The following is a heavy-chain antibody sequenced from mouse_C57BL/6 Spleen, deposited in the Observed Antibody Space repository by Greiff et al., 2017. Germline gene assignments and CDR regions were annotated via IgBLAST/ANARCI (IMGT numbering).Heavy chain of an antibody. CDR3: ADYDYGRAMDY. J-gene: IGHJ4*01. V-gene: IGHV1-81*01. CDR2: IYPRSGNT. CDR1: GYTFTSYG. D-gene: IGHD2-4*01. Sequence: QVQLQQSGAELARPGASVKLSCKASGYTFTSYGISWVKQRTGQGLEWIGEIYPRSGNTYYNEKFKGKATLTADKSSSTAYMELCSLTSEDSAVYFCADYDYGRAMDYWGQGTSVTVSS.